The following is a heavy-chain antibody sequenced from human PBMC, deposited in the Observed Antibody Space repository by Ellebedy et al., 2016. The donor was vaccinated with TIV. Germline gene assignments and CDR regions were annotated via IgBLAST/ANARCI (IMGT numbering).Heavy chain of an antibody. J-gene: IGHJ6*02. D-gene: IGHD4-17*01. Sequence: PGGSLRLSCAASGFTLRSFSMNWVRRAPGKGLEWVSSITSSSTYTHYADSVKGRFTISRDDAKNSLYLQMNSLRAEDTAVYYCARPSAPTVTTWGVYYYNGMDVWGQGTTVTVSS. V-gene: IGHV3-21*01. CDR3: ARPSAPTVTTWGVYYYNGMDV. CDR1: GFTLRSFS. CDR2: ITSSSTYT.